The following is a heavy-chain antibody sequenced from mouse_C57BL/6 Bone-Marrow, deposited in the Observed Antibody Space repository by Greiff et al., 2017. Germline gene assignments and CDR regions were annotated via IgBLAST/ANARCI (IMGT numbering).Heavy chain of an antibody. CDR2: IHPNSGST. Sequence: QVKLQQPGAELVKPGASVTLSCTASGYTFTSYWFHWLKRRPGQDLEWSVMIHPNSGSTNYNGKFKSKATLTVEKSASTAYMQLSSLTTEDSAVDYCARWGNYDAMDYWGQGTSGTVSS. CDR3: ARWGNYDAMDY. J-gene: IGHJ4*01. CDR1: GYTFTSYW. V-gene: IGHV1-64*01. D-gene: IGHD2-1*01.